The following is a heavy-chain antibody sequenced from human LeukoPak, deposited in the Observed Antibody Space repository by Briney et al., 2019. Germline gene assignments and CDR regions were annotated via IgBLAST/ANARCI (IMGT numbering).Heavy chain of an antibody. Sequence: SETLSLTCAVYGGSFSGYYWSWIRQPPGKGLEWIGEINHSGSTNYNPSLKSQVTISVDTSKNQFSLKLSSVTAADTAVYYCARGVRTYYDFWSQYYFDYWGQGTLVTVSS. V-gene: IGHV4-34*01. CDR1: GGSFSGYY. J-gene: IGHJ4*02. D-gene: IGHD3-3*01. CDR3: ARGVRTYYDFWSQYYFDY. CDR2: INHSGST.